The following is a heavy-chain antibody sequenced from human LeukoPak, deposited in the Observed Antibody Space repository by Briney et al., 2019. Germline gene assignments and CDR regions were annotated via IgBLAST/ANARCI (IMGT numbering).Heavy chain of an antibody. CDR3: AREWSHRCFDY. D-gene: IGHD3-3*01. CDR1: GLTVSSIY. Sequence: GGSLRLSCALSGLTVSSIYTSWVRHAPEKGRVWVSVIYVGGSTYDEDSVKGRFTISKNTSKNTLYLQMNSLRAEDTAVYYCAREWSHRCFDYWGQGTLVTVSS. V-gene: IGHV3-53*01. CDR2: IYVGGST. J-gene: IGHJ4*02.